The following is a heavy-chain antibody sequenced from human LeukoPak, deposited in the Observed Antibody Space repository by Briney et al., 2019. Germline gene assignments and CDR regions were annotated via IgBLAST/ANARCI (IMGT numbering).Heavy chain of an antibody. Sequence: ASVKVSCKASGYTFTSYDINWVRQATGQGLEWMGWMNPNSGNTGYAQKFQGRVTMTRNTSISTAYMELSSLRSEDTAVYYCARKYPIAVAGLYYMDVWGKGTTVTVSS. J-gene: IGHJ6*03. V-gene: IGHV1-8*01. D-gene: IGHD6-19*01. CDR1: GYTFTSYD. CDR3: ARKYPIAVAGLYYMDV. CDR2: MNPNSGNT.